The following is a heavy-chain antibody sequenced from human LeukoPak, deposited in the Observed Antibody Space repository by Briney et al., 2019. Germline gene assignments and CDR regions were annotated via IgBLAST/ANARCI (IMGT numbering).Heavy chain of an antibody. V-gene: IGHV3-7*01. CDR1: GFTFSSFW. Sequence: GGSLRLSCAASGFTFSSFWMSWVRQAPGRGLEWVATIRQDGSQKYYLDSVKGRFTISRDNAKNSLYLQMNSLRAEDTAVYYCARGLVGITMIVVVSWFDPWGQGTLVTVSS. CDR3: ARGLVGITMIVVVSWFDP. J-gene: IGHJ5*02. D-gene: IGHD3-22*01. CDR2: IRQDGSQK.